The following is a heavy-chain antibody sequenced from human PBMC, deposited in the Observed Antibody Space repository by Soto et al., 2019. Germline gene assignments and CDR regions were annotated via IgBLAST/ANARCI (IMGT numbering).Heavy chain of an antibody. CDR2: ISYDGSNK. V-gene: IGHV3-30*18. J-gene: IGHJ6*02. CDR3: AKDRGSSSETYYYYGMDV. D-gene: IGHD6-6*01. Sequence: GGSLRLSCAASGFTFSSYGMHWVRQAPGKGLEWVAVISYDGSNKYYADSVKGRFTISRDNSKNTLYLQMNSLRAEDTAVYYCAKDRGSSSETYYYYGMDVWGQGTTVTVSS. CDR1: GFTFSSYG.